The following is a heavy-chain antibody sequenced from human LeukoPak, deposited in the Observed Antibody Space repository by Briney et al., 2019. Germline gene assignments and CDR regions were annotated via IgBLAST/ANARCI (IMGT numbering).Heavy chain of an antibody. J-gene: IGHJ4*02. D-gene: IGHD3-22*01. CDR2: ISYDGSNK. CDR3: ARDPRGPTTYDSSARDSLDY. Sequence: GGSLRLSCAASGFTFSSYGMHWVRQAPGKGLEWVAVISYDGSNKYYADSVKGRFTISRDNSRNTVYMQMSSLRTEDTAVYYCARDPRGPTTYDSSARDSLDYWGQGTLVTVSS. CDR1: GFTFSSYG. V-gene: IGHV3-30*03.